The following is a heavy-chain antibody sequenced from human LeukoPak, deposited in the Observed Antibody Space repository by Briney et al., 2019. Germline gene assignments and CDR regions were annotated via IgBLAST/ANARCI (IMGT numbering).Heavy chain of an antibody. D-gene: IGHD6-13*01. J-gene: IGHJ5*02. CDR3: ARGRGIAAARGVRP. CDR2: IDRSEST. CDR1: GRSFSGYY. Sequence: MLSETLFLTCAVYGRSFSGYYWSWIRQPPGKGLEWIGEIDRSESTNYNPSLKSRVTISVDTSKNQFSLKLSSVTAADTAVYYCARGRGIAAARGVRPWGQGTLVTVSS. V-gene: IGHV4-34*01.